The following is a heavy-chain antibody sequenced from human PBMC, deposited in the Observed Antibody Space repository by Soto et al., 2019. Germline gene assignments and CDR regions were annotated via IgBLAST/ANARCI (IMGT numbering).Heavy chain of an antibody. V-gene: IGHV3-30-3*01. J-gene: IGHJ4*02. CDR1: GFTFSRYP. D-gene: IGHD1-26*01. Sequence: QVQLVESGGGVVQPGRSLRLSCAASGFTFSRYPMYWVRQAPGKGLEWVAVITYDGNNKYYADSVKGRFTISRDNAKNALSLQMNNLRPEDTAVSYCAKGVGSYYFDYWGQGTLVTVSS. CDR2: ITYDGNNK. CDR3: AKGVGSYYFDY.